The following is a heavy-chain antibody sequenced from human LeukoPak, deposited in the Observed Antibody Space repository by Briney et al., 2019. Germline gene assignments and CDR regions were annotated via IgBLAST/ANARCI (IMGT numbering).Heavy chain of an antibody. J-gene: IGHJ4*02. CDR3: AREVVAAAGTVDY. D-gene: IGHD6-13*01. Sequence: SETLSLTCTVSGDSISYYYWSWIRQPAGKGLEWIGRIYSSGSTNYNPSLKSRVTMSVDTSKNQFSLKLSSVTAADTAVYYCAREVVAAAGTVDYWGQGTLVIVSS. CDR2: IYSSGST. V-gene: IGHV4-4*07. CDR1: GDSISYYY.